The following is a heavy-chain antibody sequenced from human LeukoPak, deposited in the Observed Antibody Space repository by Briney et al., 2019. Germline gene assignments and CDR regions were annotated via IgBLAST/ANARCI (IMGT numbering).Heavy chain of an antibody. D-gene: IGHD3-10*01. J-gene: IGHJ6*04. CDR1: GYTFTSYG. CDR2: ISAYNGNT. CDR3: AKDYYGSGSYYARKFYYYYGMDV. Sequence: ASVKVSCKASGYTFTSYGISWVRQAPGLGLEWMGWISAYNGNTNYAQKLQGRVTMTTDTSTSTAYMELRSLRSDDTAVYYCAKDYYGSGSYYARKFYYYYGMDVWGKGTTVTVSS. V-gene: IGHV1-18*04.